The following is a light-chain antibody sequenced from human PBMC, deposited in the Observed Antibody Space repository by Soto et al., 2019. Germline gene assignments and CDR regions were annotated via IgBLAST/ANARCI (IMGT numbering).Light chain of an antibody. CDR1: QRPLHSKEHHY. CDR2: LGS. J-gene: IGKJ4*01. V-gene: IGKV2-28*01. CDR3: MQALQTPLT. Sequence: DIVMTQSPLSLPVTPGEPASISCRSSQRPLHSKEHHYVDWYLERPGQSPELLIYLGSNRASGVPDRFSGSGSGTDFTLKISRVEAEDVGVYYCMQALQTPLTFGGGTKVEIK.